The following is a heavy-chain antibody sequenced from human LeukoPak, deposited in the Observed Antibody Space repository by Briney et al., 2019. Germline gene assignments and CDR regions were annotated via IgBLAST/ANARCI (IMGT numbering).Heavy chain of an antibody. CDR2: IYHSGST. CDR3: ARDLVVVVAATTVAFDI. D-gene: IGHD2-15*01. CDR1: GGSISSSNW. Sequence: PSETLSLTCAVSGGSISSSNWWSWVRQPPGKGLEWIGEIYHSGSTNYNPSLKSRVTISVDKSKNQFSLKLSSVTAADTAVYYCARDLVVVVAATTVAFDIWGQGTMVTVSS. V-gene: IGHV4-4*02. J-gene: IGHJ3*02.